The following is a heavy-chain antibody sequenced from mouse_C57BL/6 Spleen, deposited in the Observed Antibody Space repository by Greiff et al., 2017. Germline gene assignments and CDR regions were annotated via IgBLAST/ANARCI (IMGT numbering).Heavy chain of an antibody. J-gene: IGHJ3*01. CDR2: ISYDGSN. CDR1: GYSITSGYY. CDR3: ASDYGSSSFAY. D-gene: IGHD1-1*01. V-gene: IGHV3-6*01. Sequence: EVKLLESGPGLVKPSQSLSLTCSVTGYSITSGYYWNWIRQFPGNKLEWMGYISYDGSNNYNPSLKNRISITRDTSKNQFFLKLNSVTTEDTATYYCASDYGSSSFAYWGQGTLVTVSA.